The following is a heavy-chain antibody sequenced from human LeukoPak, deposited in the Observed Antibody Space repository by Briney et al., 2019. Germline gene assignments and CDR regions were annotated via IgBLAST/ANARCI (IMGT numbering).Heavy chain of an antibody. CDR3: ARDRGDLHRDYAFDM. V-gene: IGHV5-51*01. Sequence: GESLKISCKGSGYRFTNYWIGWVRQMPGKGLEWMGIIYPGDSDTRYSPSFQGQVTISADKSIRTAYLQWSSLKASDTAMYYCARDRGDLHRDYAFDMWGQGTVVTVSS. CDR2: IYPGDSDT. J-gene: IGHJ3*02. D-gene: IGHD3-10*01. CDR1: GYRFTNYW.